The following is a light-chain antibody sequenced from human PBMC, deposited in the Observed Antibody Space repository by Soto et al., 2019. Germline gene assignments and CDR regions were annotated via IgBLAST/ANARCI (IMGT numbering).Light chain of an antibody. CDR3: QHYGSSPP. V-gene: IGKV3-20*01. J-gene: IGKJ5*01. CDR2: GAS. CDR1: QSVSSSY. Sequence: EIVLTQSPGTLSLSPGERATLSCRASQSVSSSYLAWYQQKPGQAPRLLIYGASSRATGIPDRFSGSGSGTDFPLTISRLEPEDFAVYYLQHYGSSPPFGQGTRLEIK.